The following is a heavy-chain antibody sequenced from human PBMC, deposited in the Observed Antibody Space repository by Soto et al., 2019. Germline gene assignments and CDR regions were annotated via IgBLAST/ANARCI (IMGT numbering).Heavy chain of an antibody. CDR1: GFTVSSNY. D-gene: IGHD1-26*01. CDR2: IYSGGST. CDR3: GRGGVYSGSYTYYYYYGMDV. V-gene: IGHV3-66*01. J-gene: IGHJ6*02. Sequence: EVQLVESGGGLVQPGGSLRLSCAASGFTVSSNYMSWVRQAPGKGLEWVSVIYSGGSTYYADSVKGRFTISRDNSKKALYLQMNSLRAEDTAVYYCGRGGVYSGSYTYYYYYGMDVWGQGTTVTVSS.